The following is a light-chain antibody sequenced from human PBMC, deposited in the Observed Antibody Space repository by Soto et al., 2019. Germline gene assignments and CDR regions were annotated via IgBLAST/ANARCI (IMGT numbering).Light chain of an antibody. V-gene: IGLV2-23*01. CDR1: SRDVGSYNH. J-gene: IGLJ7*01. Sequence: QSALTQPASVSGSPGQSITISCTGTSRDVGSYNHVYWYQQHPGKAPKLMIHEDIKQPSGVSIRFSGSKSANTAALTISRLQAEDEADYYCCSYAGSGTWVVFGGGTQLTVL. CDR3: CSYAGSGTWVV. CDR2: EDI.